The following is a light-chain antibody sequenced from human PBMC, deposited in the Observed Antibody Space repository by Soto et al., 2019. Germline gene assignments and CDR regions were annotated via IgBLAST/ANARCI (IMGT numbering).Light chain of an antibody. J-gene: IGKJ2*01. CDR2: AAS. CDR3: LQDYIYTPT. Sequence: AIQMTQSPSSLSASVGDRVTITCRASQGIRNDLGWYQQKPGKAPKLLIYAASSLETGVPSRFSSSGSGTDFTLTISSLQPEDFATYYCLQDYIYTPTFGQGTKLEIK. V-gene: IGKV1-6*01. CDR1: QGIRND.